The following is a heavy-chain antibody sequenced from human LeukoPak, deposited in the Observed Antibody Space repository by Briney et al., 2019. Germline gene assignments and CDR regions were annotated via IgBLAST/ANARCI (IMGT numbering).Heavy chain of an antibody. CDR2: IRYGGSNK. D-gene: IGHD6-13*01. Sequence: GGSLRLSCAASGFTFSSYGMHWVRQAPGKGLEWVAFIRYGGSNKYYADSVKGRFTISRDNSKNTLYLQMNSLRAEDTAVYYCAREGLIAFSIAAAGTGDYWGQGTLVTVSS. CDR1: GFTFSSYG. CDR3: AREGLIAFSIAAAGTGDY. J-gene: IGHJ4*02. V-gene: IGHV3-30*02.